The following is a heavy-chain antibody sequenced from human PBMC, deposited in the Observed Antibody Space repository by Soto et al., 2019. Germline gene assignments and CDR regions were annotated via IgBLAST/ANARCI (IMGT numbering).Heavy chain of an antibody. Sequence: GGSLRLSGAASGFTFGGYGMHWVRQAPGKGLEWVAVISNDGINKYYVDSVRGRFTISRDNSKNTLDLQMNSLRPEDTAVYYCGKDRVSELNNGWPQGHWGQGTLVTSPQ. V-gene: IGHV3-30*18. J-gene: IGHJ4*02. D-gene: IGHD6-19*01. CDR2: ISNDGINK. CDR3: GKDRVSELNNGWPQGH. CDR1: GFTFGGYG.